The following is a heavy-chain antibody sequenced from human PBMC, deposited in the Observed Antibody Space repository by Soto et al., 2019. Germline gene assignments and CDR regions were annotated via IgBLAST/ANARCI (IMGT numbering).Heavy chain of an antibody. D-gene: IGHD3-3*01. J-gene: IGHJ3*02. CDR1: GYTFTSYA. CDR2: INACNGNT. Sequence: ASVKVSCKASGYTFTSYAMHWVRQAPGQRLEWMGWINACNGNTKYSQKFQGRVTITRDTSASTAYMELSSLRSEDTAVYYCARAVRYDFWSGYYLDAFDIWGQGTMVTVSS. CDR3: ARAVRYDFWSGYYLDAFDI. V-gene: IGHV1-3*01.